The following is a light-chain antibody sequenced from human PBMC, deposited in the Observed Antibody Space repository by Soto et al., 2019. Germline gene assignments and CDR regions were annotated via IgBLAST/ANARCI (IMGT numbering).Light chain of an antibody. J-gene: IGKJ1*01. CDR1: QSVSAY. CDR2: DAS. V-gene: IGKV3-11*01. CDR3: QHRSTWPRT. Sequence: EIVLTQSPATLSLSPGERATLSCRASQSVSAYLAWYQQKPGQAPRLLIYDASNRATGIQARFSGSGSGTDFTLTINSLEPEDFAVYYCQHRSTWPRTFGQGTKVEIK.